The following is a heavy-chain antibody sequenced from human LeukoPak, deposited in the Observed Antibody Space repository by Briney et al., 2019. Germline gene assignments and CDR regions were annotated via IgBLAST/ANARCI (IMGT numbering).Heavy chain of an antibody. V-gene: IGHV4-4*02. D-gene: IGHD5-18*01. J-gene: IGHJ4*02. CDR2: IYHSGST. Sequence: XNWGSXVRXAXXXXVXXIGEIYHSGSTNYNPSLKSRVTISVDKSKNQFSLKLSSVTAADTAVYYCAREVDTAMVRYFDYWGQGTLVTVSS. CDR1: XNW. CDR3: AREVDTAMVRYFDY.